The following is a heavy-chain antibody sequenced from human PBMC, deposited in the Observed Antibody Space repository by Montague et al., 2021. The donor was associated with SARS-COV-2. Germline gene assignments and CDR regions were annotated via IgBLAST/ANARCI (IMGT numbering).Heavy chain of an antibody. CDR3: ARIPVGSKYYFDF. CDR1: GDSVSINIAT. Sequence: CAISGDSVSINIATWSWNRQSPSSGLEWLGRTYYRSKWYNGYAESVKSRITIDPDTSKHQFSLHLNSVTPEDTAVYYCARIPVGSKYYFDFWGQGTLVPVSS. V-gene: IGHV6-1*01. J-gene: IGHJ4*02. CDR2: TYYRSKWYN. D-gene: IGHD2-2*01.